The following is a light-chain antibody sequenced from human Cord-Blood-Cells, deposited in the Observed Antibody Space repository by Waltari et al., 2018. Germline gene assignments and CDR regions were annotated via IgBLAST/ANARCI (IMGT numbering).Light chain of an antibody. CDR2: DVS. J-gene: IGLJ3*02. Sequence: QSALTQPRSVSGSPGQSVTISCTGTSSDVGGCNYVSWYQQHPGKAPKLMIYDVSERPSGVPVRFSGSKSGNTASLTISGLQAEDEADYYCCSYAGSYTWVFGGGTKLTVL. V-gene: IGLV2-11*01. CDR1: SSDVGGCNY. CDR3: CSYAGSYTWV.